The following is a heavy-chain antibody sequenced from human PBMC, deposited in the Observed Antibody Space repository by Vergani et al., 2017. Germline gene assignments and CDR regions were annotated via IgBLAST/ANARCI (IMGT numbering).Heavy chain of an antibody. J-gene: IGHJ2*01. CDR2: IDRNYGVK. V-gene: IGHV3-20*04. D-gene: IGHD3-16*01. CDR3: VKDNDYDADGPFDL. CDR1: GFTFSNSA. Sequence: EVHLLESGGGLVQSGGSLRLSCAASGFTFSNSAVSWVRQAPGRGLAWVSGIDRNYGVKNGNSFEGRFSISRDNAKKAVFLQMNNLRHEDTALYFCVKDNDYDADGPFDLWCRGTLVTVSS.